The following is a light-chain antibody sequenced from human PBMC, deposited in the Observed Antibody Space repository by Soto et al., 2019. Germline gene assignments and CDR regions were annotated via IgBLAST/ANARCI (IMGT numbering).Light chain of an antibody. CDR1: QGISSY. Sequence: GDRVTLTCRASQGISSYLAWYQQKPGKAPKLLIYAASTLQSGVPSRFSGSGSGTEFTLTISSLQPEDFATYYCQHLDSYSTFGQGTRLEIK. J-gene: IGKJ5*01. V-gene: IGKV1-9*01. CDR2: AAS. CDR3: QHLDSYST.